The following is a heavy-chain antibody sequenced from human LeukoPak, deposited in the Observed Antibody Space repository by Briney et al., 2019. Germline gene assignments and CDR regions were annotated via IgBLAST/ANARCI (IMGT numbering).Heavy chain of an antibody. CDR2: IILIFGTA. Sequence: SVTVSFKASGGTFSSYAISWVRQAPGQGLEWVGGIILIFGTANYAQKFQGRVTITADKSTSTAYMELSSLRSEDTAVYYCARGPVVVVTAIPDYFDYWGQGTLVTVSS. CDR3: ARGPVVVVTAIPDYFDY. V-gene: IGHV1-69*06. CDR1: GGTFSSYA. J-gene: IGHJ4*02. D-gene: IGHD2-21*02.